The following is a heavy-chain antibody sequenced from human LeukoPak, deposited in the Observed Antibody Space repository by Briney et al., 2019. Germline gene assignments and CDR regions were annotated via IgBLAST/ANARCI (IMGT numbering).Heavy chain of an antibody. J-gene: IGHJ4*02. CDR3: ARGYDSSGYYY. CDR1: GGSISSYY. V-gene: IGHV4-59*01. D-gene: IGHD3-22*01. CDR2: IYYSGST. Sequence: SETLSLTCTVSGGSISSYYWSWIRQPPGKGLEWIGYIYYSGSTNYNPSLKSRVTISVDTSKNQFSLKLSSVTAADTAAYYCARGYDSSGYYYWGQGTLVTVSS.